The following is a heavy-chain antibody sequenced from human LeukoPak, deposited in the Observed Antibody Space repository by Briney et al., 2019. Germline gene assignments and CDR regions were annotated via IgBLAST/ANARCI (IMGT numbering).Heavy chain of an antibody. CDR2: IREERGQE. CDR3: ASLDTAKQPLANH. Sequence: GGSLRLSCVACGFTDNNHWMICVREAPGEGREWVANIREERGQEYYVDSVKGRFTISKNSAKNSLYLQMNTLRVEDTAMYYCASLDTAKQPLANHWGQGTLVTVSS. V-gene: IGHV3-7*03. D-gene: IGHD5-18*01. J-gene: IGHJ5*02. CDR1: GFTDNNHW.